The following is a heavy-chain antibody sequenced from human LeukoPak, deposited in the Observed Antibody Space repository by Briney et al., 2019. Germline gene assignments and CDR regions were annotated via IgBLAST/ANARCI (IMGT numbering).Heavy chain of an antibody. D-gene: IGHD3-22*01. J-gene: IGHJ4*02. CDR2: IYYSGST. Sequence: PSETLSLTCPVSGGSISSYYWSWIRQPPGKGLEWIGYIYYSGSTNYNPSLKSRVTISVDTSKNQFSLKLSSVTAADTAVYYCARSPDNYYDSSAYYFDYWGQGTLVTVSS. V-gene: IGHV4-59*01. CDR1: GGSISSYY. CDR3: ARSPDNYYDSSAYYFDY.